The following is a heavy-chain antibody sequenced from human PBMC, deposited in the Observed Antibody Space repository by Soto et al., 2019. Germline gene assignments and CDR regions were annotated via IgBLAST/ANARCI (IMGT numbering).Heavy chain of an antibody. CDR1: GFTFSSYA. D-gene: IGHD5-12*01. CDR3: AKPRDGYNWLFDY. V-gene: IGHV3-23*01. Sequence: VGSLRLSCAASGFTFSSYAMSWVRQAPGKGLEWVSAISGSGGSTYYADSVKGRFTISRDNSKNTLYLQMNSLRAEDTAVYYCAKPRDGYNWLFDYWGQGTLVTVSS. CDR2: ISGSGGST. J-gene: IGHJ4*02.